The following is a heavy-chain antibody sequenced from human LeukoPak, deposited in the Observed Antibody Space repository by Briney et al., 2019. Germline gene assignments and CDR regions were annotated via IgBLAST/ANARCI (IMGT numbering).Heavy chain of an antibody. CDR1: GGTFSGYG. D-gene: IGHD3-3*01. CDR3: ARGLLRFLEWRNFDS. CDR2: VIPMFTTT. V-gene: IGHV1-69*13. Sequence: GASVKVSCKASGGTFSGYGISWVRQAPGQRLEWMGGVIPMFTTTNYAQTLQGRITITADESTNTAYMELSSLRYEDTAVYYCARGLLRFLEWRNFDSWGQGTLVTVSS. J-gene: IGHJ4*02.